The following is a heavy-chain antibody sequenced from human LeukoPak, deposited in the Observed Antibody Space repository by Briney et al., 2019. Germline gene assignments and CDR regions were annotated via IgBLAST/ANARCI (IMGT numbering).Heavy chain of an antibody. CDR3: ARDNSVGDNAWWFDP. J-gene: IGHJ5*02. CDR2: INPTGGST. V-gene: IGHV1-46*01. D-gene: IGHD1-26*01. CDR1: GYTFTSYY. Sequence: GASVKVSCKASGYTFTSYYMHWVRQAPGQGLECMGIINPTGGSTGYAQKFQGRVTMTRDMSTSTDYMELSSLRSEDTAIYYCARDNSVGDNAWWFDPWGQGTLVTVSS.